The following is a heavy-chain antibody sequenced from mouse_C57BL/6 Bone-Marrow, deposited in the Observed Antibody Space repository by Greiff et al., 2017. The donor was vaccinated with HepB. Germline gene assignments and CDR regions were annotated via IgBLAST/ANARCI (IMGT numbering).Heavy chain of an antibody. CDR2: ISSGGSYT. Sequence: DVKLVESGGDLVKPGGSLKLSCAASGFTFSSYGMSWVRQTPDKRLEWVATISSGGSYTYYPDSVKGRFTISRDNAKNTLYLQMSSLKSEDTAMYYCAIRGDGYLYAMDYWGQGTSVTVSS. CDR3: AIRGDGYLYAMDY. J-gene: IGHJ4*01. V-gene: IGHV5-6*02. D-gene: IGHD2-3*01. CDR1: GFTFSSYG.